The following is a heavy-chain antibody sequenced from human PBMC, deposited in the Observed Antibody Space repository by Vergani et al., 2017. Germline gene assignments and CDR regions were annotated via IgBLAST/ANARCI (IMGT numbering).Heavy chain of an antibody. CDR2: IYPADSDT. CDR3: ARHTTYTDS. V-gene: IGHV5-51*01. J-gene: IGHJ4*02. Sequence: EVELVQSGPEMRKPGVSLKISCKGSEYSFGNYWMVWVRQMAGKGLEWMGNIYPADSDTRYSPSFQGQVTISADKSISTAFLQWDSLKASDTALYYCARHTTYTDSWGQGTLVTVSS. CDR1: EYSFGNYW. D-gene: IGHD1-1*01.